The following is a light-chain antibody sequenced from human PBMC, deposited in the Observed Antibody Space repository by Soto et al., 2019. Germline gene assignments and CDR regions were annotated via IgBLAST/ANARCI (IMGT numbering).Light chain of an antibody. J-gene: IGLJ1*01. V-gene: IGLV2-14*01. Sequence: SVLTQPASVSGSPGQSITISCTGTSSDVGGYKYVSWYQQYPGKAPKLMMYEVSNRPSGVSNRFSGSKSGNTASLTISGLQAEDEADYYCSSYTSSSPCGFGTGTKVTVL. CDR1: SSDVGGYKY. CDR2: EVS. CDR3: SSYTSSSPCG.